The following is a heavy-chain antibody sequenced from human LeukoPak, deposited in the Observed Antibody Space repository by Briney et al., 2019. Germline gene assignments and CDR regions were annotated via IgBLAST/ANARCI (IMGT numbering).Heavy chain of an antibody. V-gene: IGHV3-7*01. CDR1: GFTFTSFW. Sequence: PGGSLRLSCAASGFTFTSFWMAWVRQAPGQGLEWVANIAQDGSEAVYADSVRGRFTISRDNSKNTLYLQMNSLRAEDTAVYYCAREGAGCSSTSCHRGYYFDYWGQGTLVTVSS. CDR3: AREGAGCSSTSCHRGYYFDY. D-gene: IGHD2-2*01. J-gene: IGHJ4*02. CDR2: IAQDGSEA.